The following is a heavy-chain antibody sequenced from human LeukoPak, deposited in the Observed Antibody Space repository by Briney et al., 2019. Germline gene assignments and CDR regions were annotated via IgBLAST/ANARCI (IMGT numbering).Heavy chain of an antibody. CDR2: IMEDGSEK. Sequence: RGSLRLSCSASGFTFSSYWMSWVRQAPGKGLEWVANIMEDGSEKYYVDSVKGRFTISRDNAKNSLYLQMNSLRAEDTAVYYCARDGAVYDFWSGYYDYYYYMDVWGKGTTVTVSS. D-gene: IGHD3-3*01. CDR1: GFTFSSYW. CDR3: ARDGAVYDFWSGYYDYYYYMDV. V-gene: IGHV3-7*01. J-gene: IGHJ6*03.